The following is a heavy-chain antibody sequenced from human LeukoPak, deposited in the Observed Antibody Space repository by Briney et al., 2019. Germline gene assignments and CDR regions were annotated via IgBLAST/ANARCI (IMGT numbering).Heavy chain of an antibody. Sequence: SETLSLTCTVSGGSISSYYWSWTRQTPGKGLQWVGYVYNTGSTNYNPSLKSRVTISVDTSKNQFSLKLSSVTAADTAVYYCARLSWYYFDYWGQGTLVTVSS. V-gene: IGHV4-59*01. CDR3: ARLSWYYFDY. J-gene: IGHJ4*02. D-gene: IGHD3-16*02. CDR2: VYNTGST. CDR1: GGSISSYY.